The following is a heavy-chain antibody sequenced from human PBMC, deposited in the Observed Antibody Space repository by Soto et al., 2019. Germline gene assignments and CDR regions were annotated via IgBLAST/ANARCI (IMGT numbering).Heavy chain of an antibody. CDR2: IKQDGSEK. CDR1: GITFNTYW. Sequence: GGSLRLSCAASGITFNTYWMSWVRQAPGKGLEWVANIKQDGSEKYYVDSVRGRFTISNDNAKNSVYLQMNSLRAEDTAVYYCVTGIAAGSFDYWGQGXLVTVSS. CDR3: VTGIAAGSFDY. J-gene: IGHJ4*02. D-gene: IGHD6-13*01. V-gene: IGHV3-7*03.